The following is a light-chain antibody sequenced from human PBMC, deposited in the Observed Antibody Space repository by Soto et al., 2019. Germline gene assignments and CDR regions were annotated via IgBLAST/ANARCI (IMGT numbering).Light chain of an antibody. Sequence: QSVLTQPASVSGSPGQSITISCTGTSSNVGSYKLVSWYQQHPGKAPKLMIFEVSKRPSGVPDRFSGSKSGNTASLTISGLQAEDEADYYCCSYAGSYTFVFGTGTKVTVL. CDR3: CSYAGSYTFV. V-gene: IGLV2-23*02. CDR2: EVS. CDR1: SSNVGSYKL. J-gene: IGLJ1*01.